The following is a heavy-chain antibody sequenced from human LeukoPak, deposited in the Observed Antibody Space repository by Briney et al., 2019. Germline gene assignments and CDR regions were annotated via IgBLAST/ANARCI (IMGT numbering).Heavy chain of an antibody. J-gene: IGHJ5*01. Sequence: SETLSLTCTVSGGSISSYYWSWIRQPPGKGLEWIGYIYYSGSTNYNPSLKSRVTISVDTSKNQFSLKLSSVTAADTAVYYCAKGRAQWFGALLSGSRNGFDSWGQGTLVTVSS. CDR2: IYYSGST. CDR3: AKGRAQWFGALLSGSRNGFDS. V-gene: IGHV4-59*12. D-gene: IGHD3-10*01. CDR1: GGSISSYY.